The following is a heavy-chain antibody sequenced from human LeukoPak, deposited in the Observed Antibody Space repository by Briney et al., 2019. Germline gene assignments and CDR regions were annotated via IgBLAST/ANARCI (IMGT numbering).Heavy chain of an antibody. CDR1: GYSISSGYY. Sequence: PSETLSLTCAVSGYSISSGYYWGWIRQPPGKGLEWIGSIYYSGSTYYNPSHKSRVTISEDTSKNQLPLKLSSVTAAETAVYCCARGFFYFDYWGQGTLVTVSS. J-gene: IGHJ4*01. CDR2: IYYSGST. D-gene: IGHD3-3*01. V-gene: IGHV4-38-2*01. CDR3: ARGFFYFDY.